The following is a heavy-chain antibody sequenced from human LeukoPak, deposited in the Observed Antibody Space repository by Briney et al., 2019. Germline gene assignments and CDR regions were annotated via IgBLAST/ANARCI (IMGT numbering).Heavy chain of an antibody. CDR2: IKKDGREK. Sequence: PGGSLDLSCAASGFPLSSYGMSWVRKAPGRGLGWVAKIKKDGREKYYVDSVKGRFTISRDNAKNSLYLQMNSLRAEDTAVYYCARDDIVVVPAATDYYYYYYMDVWGKGTTVTVSS. CDR3: ARDDIVVVPAATDYYYYYYMDV. J-gene: IGHJ6*03. CDR1: GFPLSSYG. D-gene: IGHD2-2*01. V-gene: IGHV3-7*01.